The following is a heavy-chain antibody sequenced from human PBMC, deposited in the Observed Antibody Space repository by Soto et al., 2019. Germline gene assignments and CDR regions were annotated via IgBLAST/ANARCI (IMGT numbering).Heavy chain of an antibody. V-gene: IGHV3-23*01. CDR2: ISGSGGST. J-gene: IGHJ4*02. CDR1: GFTFSGYA. Sequence: GGSLRLSCAASGFTFSGYAMSWVRQAPGKGLEWVSAISGSGGSTYYADSVKGRFTTSRDNSKNTLYLQMNSLRAEDTAVYYCAKSLTPRDFDYWGQGTLVTVSS. CDR3: AKSLTPRDFDY. D-gene: IGHD7-27*01.